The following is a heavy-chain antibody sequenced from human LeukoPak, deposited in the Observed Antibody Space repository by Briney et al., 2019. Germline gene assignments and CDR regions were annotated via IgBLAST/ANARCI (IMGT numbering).Heavy chain of an antibody. J-gene: IGHJ4*02. D-gene: IGHD3-22*01. V-gene: IGHV3-33*01. Sequence: GGSLRLSCAASGFTFSGFGLHWVRQAPGKGLEWVAVIWNDGSNKYYADSVKGRFTISRDNSKNTMYLQMKSLRAEDTAVYYCARESHTSGYYYFDYWGQGTLVTVSS. CDR2: IWNDGSNK. CDR3: ARESHTSGYYYFDY. CDR1: GFTFSGFG.